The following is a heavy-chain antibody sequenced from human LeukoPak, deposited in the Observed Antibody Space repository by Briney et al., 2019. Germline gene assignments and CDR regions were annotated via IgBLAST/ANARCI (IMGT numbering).Heavy chain of an antibody. CDR3: ARAAGGNFDY. Sequence: SETLSLTCTASGGSISSYYWSWIRQPPGKGLEWIGYIYTSGSTNYNPSLKSRVTISVDTSKNQFSLKLSSVTAADTAVYYCARAAGGNFDYWGQGTLVTVSS. D-gene: IGHD3-16*01. CDR2: IYTSGST. J-gene: IGHJ4*02. CDR1: GGSISSYY. V-gene: IGHV4-4*09.